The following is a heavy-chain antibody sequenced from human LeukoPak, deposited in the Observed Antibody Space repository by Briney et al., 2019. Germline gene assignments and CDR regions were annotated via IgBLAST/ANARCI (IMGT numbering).Heavy chain of an antibody. CDR1: GFTFSTYS. CDR2: ISTTSSYF. CDR3: ARVGHQSYTMDG. D-gene: IGHD3-16*02. Sequence: GGSLRLSCAASGFTFSTYSMNWVRQAPGKGLEWVSSISTTSSYFYYADSVKGRFTISRDNDKNALFLQKISLRAEDTAVYYCARVGHQSYTMDGWGQGTTVTVS. J-gene: IGHJ6*02. V-gene: IGHV3-21*01.